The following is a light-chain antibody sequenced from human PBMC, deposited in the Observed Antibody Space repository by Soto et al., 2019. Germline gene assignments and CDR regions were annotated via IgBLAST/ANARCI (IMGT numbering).Light chain of an antibody. Sequence: QSVLTQPPSVSGAPGQRVTISCTGSSSNIGAGYDVHWYQHLPGTAPQLLIYANTNRPSGVPDRFSGSKSGTSASLAITGLQAEDEADYYCQSYDSSLGGSYVFGTGTKLTVL. CDR1: SSNIGAGYD. CDR3: QSYDSSLGGSYV. J-gene: IGLJ1*01. V-gene: IGLV1-40*01. CDR2: ANT.